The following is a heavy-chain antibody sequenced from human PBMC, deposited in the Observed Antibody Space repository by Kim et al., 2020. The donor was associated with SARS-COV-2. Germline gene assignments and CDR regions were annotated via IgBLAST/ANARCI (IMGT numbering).Heavy chain of an antibody. CDR3: ARRYCSDGTCYFFHY. CDR1: GGSISSSRDS. D-gene: IGHD2-15*01. J-gene: IGHJ4*01. Sequence: SETLSLTCSVSGGSISSSRDSWGWIRQPPGKGLEWIGIISYSGNTYYNPSLTGRLTMSVDTSKTQFSLKLTSVTAADTAFYYCARRYCSDGTCYFFHYWG. V-gene: IGHV4-39*01. CDR2: ISYSGNT.